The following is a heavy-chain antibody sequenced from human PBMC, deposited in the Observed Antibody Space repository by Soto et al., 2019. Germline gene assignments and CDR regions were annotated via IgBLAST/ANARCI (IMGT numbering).Heavy chain of an antibody. V-gene: IGHV1-24*01. CDR1: GYTLTELS. Sequence: ASVKVSCKVSGYTLTELSMHWVRQAPGKGLEWMGGFDPEDGETIYAQKFQGRVTMTEDTSTDTAYMELSSLRSEDTAVYYCATGSIAARPGAFDIWGQGTMVTVSS. CDR3: ATGSIAARPGAFDI. J-gene: IGHJ3*02. D-gene: IGHD6-6*01. CDR2: FDPEDGET.